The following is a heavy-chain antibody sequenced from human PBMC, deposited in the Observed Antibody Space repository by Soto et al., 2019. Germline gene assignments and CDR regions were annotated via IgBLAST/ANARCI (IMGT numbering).Heavy chain of an antibody. CDR3: ARQRVNTFPNDX. V-gene: IGHV5-10-1*01. CDR2: IDPSDSET. J-gene: IGHJ4*02. Sequence: VESLKISCKGSGDSFTGYWITWVRQMPGKGLELMGRIDPSDSETTYSPSFQGHVTFSTDKSISTAYLQWNSLRASDTAMYYCARQRVNTFPNDXWGQGTLVTVSX. D-gene: IGHD2-2*02. CDR1: GDSFTGYW.